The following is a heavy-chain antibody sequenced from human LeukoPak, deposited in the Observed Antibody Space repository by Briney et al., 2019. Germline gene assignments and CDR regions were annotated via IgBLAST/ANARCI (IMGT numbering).Heavy chain of an antibody. CDR3: ARGVEPLAANTLAY. D-gene: IGHD1-14*01. Sequence: GGSLRLSCAASGYTVTTNDMTWVRQAPGKGLEWVSVLYSDGNTKYADSVQGRFTISRDNSKNTLHLEMNSLSPDDTAVYYCARGVEPLAANTLAYWGQGTLVTVSS. CDR1: GYTVTTND. CDR2: LYSDGNT. V-gene: IGHV3-53*01. J-gene: IGHJ4*02.